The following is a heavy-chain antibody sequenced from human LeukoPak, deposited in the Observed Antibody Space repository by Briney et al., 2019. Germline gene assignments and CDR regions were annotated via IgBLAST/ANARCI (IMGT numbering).Heavy chain of an antibody. CDR1: GDPISSHY. CDR3: ARSRGSPGGYFAS. CDR2: IYYSGAT. D-gene: IGHD1-26*01. J-gene: IGHJ4*02. Sequence: SETLSLTCIVSGDPISSHYWNWIRQPPGKGLEWIGHIYYSGATTHNPALKNRVFISVDTSKKQFSLKLTSMSAADTAVYYCARSRGSPGGYFASWGQGMLVTVSS. V-gene: IGHV4-59*11.